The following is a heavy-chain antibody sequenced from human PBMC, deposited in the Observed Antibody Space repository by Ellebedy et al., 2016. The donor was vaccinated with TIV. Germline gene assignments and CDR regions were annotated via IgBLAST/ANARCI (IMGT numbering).Heavy chain of an antibody. CDR3: IRHVEYDRSY. Sequence: GESLKISCAASGFSFSSYAMSWVRQAPGKGLEWVAVIWYDGSNKYYADSVKGRFTISRDDSENTAYLQMNSLTTEDTAVYYCIRHVEYDRSYWGQGVLVTVSS. V-gene: IGHV3-33*03. CDR1: GFSFSSYA. D-gene: IGHD3-22*01. CDR2: IWYDGSNK. J-gene: IGHJ4*02.